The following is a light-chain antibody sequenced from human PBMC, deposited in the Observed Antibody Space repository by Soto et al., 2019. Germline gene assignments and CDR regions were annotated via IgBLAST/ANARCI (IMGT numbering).Light chain of an antibody. Sequence: QAVVTQEPSVSVSPGGTVTLTCGLSSGSVSTSYYPSWYQQTPGQAPRTPIYSTNTRSSGVPDRFSGSILGNNAALTITGAHADDDADYYCVLYMGSGLAVFGGGTKLTVL. J-gene: IGLJ3*02. V-gene: IGLV8-61*01. CDR2: STN. CDR3: VLYMGSGLAV. CDR1: SGSVSTSYY.